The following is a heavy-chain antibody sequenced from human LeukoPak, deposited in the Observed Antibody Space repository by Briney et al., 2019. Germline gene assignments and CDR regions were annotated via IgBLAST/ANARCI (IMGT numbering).Heavy chain of an antibody. V-gene: IGHV3-30*18. Sequence: GGSLRLSCAASGFTFSSYGMHWVRQAPGKGLEWVAIISYDGSNEYYGDSVKGRFTISRDNSKNTLYLQMSSLRAEDTAVCYCAKDGTPLGSGYNYYYGMDVWGQGTTVTVSS. CDR1: GFTFSSYG. CDR2: ISYDGSNE. D-gene: IGHD6-19*01. CDR3: AKDGTPLGSGYNYYYGMDV. J-gene: IGHJ6*02.